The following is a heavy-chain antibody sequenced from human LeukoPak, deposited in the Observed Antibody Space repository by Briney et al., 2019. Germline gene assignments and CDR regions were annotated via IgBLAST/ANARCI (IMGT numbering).Heavy chain of an antibody. CDR1: GFTFSSYW. CDR3: ARDKFDSGSYYYYYYYMDV. V-gene: IGHV3-48*04. CDR2: ISSSGSTI. Sequence: PGGSLRLSCAASGFTFSSYWMSWVRQAPGKGLEWVSYISSSGSTIYYADSVKGRFTISRDNAKNSLYLQMNSLRAEDTAVYYCARDKFDSGSYYYYYYYMDVWGKGTTVTISS. D-gene: IGHD1-26*01. J-gene: IGHJ6*03.